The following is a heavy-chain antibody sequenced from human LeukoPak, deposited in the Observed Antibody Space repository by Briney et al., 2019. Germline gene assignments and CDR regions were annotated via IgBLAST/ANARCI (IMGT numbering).Heavy chain of an antibody. J-gene: IGHJ4*02. Sequence: GGTLSLSCAVSGFTFSGYAMSWVRQAPGKGVEWVSAISGSGGSTYYADSVKDRFTNSRDNTKNTLYLQMNSTRAADTAVYYSASGYCGYYSGDDPEYYFDYWGQGTLVTVSS. CDR2: ISGSGGST. CDR3: ASGYCGYYSGDDPEYYFDY. V-gene: IGHV3-23*01. CDR1: GFTFSGYA. D-gene: IGHD3-3*01.